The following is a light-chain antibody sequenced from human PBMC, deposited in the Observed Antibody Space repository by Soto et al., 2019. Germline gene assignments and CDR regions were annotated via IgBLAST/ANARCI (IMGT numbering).Light chain of an antibody. CDR3: QQYGSSPWT. J-gene: IGKJ1*01. CDR1: QSVSSSY. V-gene: IGKV3-20*01. Sequence: EIVLTQSPGTLSLSPGERATLSCRASQSVSSSYLAWYQQKPGQAPRLLIYGAFSRVTGIPDRFSGSGSGTDFTLTISRLQPEDLALYYCQQYGSSPWTIGQGTNVEIK. CDR2: GAF.